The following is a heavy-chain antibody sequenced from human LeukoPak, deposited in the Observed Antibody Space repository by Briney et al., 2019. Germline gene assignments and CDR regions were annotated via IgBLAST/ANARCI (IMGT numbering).Heavy chain of an antibody. J-gene: IGHJ3*02. CDR1: GGSISSFY. Sequence: SETLSLTCTVSGGSISSFYWSWIRQPPGKGLELIGYISYSGSTHYNPSLESRVTMSLDTSKNQFSLRLRSVTAADTAVFYCAKYAWSLLDIWGQGTMGTVSS. CDR2: ISYSGST. V-gene: IGHV4-59*08. D-gene: IGHD1-26*01. CDR3: AKYAWSLLDI.